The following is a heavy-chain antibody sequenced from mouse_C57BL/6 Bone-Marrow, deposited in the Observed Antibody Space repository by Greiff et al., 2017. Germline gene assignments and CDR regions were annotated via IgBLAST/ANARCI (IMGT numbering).Heavy chain of an antibody. CDR1: GFTFSSYG. V-gene: IGHV5-6*01. CDR3: AKGLSFAY. J-gene: IGHJ3*01. CDR2: ISSGGSYT. Sequence: EVKLMESGGDLVKPGGSLKLSCAASGFTFSSYGMSWVRQTPDKRLEWVATISSGGSYTYYPDSVKGRFTISRDNAKNTLYLQMSSLKSEDTAMYYCAKGLSFAYWGQGTLVTVSA. D-gene: IGHD3-3*01.